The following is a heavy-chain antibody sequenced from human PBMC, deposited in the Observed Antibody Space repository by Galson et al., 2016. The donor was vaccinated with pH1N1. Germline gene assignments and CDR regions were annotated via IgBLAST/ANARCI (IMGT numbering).Heavy chain of an antibody. D-gene: IGHD3-16*01. Sequence: SVKVSCKASGSTFSSYGISWVRQAPGQGLEWMGWINPDSGGTNYAQRFQGRVTMTRDTSISTAYMELSRLTSDDTAVYYCTRVGRLRSDFDPWGQGTLVTVSS. CDR3: TRVGRLRSDFDP. CDR2: INPDSGGT. J-gene: IGHJ5*02. V-gene: IGHV1-2*02. CDR1: GSTFSSYG.